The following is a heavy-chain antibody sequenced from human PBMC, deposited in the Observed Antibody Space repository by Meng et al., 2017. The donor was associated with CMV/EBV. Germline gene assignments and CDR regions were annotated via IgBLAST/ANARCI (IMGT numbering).Heavy chain of an antibody. D-gene: IGHD2-15*01. J-gene: IGHJ4*02. CDR2: ISYDGSNK. V-gene: IGHV3-30-3*01. Sequence: GESLKISCAASGFPFSSYAMHWVRQAPGKGLEWVAVISYDGSNKYYPDSVKGRFTISRDNSKNPLYLQMNSLRAEDTAVDYCAGNSALYCSGGSCYSENYFDFWGQGTLVTVSS. CDR3: AGNSALYCSGGSCYSENYFDF. CDR1: GFPFSSYA.